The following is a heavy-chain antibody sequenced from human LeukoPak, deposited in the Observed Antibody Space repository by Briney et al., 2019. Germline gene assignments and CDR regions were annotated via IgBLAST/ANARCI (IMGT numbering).Heavy chain of an antibody. CDR3: ARDCSTSCCPPFNY. CDR1: GYTFTSYG. Sequence: ASVKVSCKASGYTFTSYGISWVRQAPGQGLDWMGWVSAYNGDTNYAQRFQGRVTMTTDASTSIAYMELRSLRSDDTAVYYCARDCSTSCCPPFNYWGQGTLVTVSS. J-gene: IGHJ4*02. CDR2: VSAYNGDT. D-gene: IGHD2-2*01. V-gene: IGHV1-18*04.